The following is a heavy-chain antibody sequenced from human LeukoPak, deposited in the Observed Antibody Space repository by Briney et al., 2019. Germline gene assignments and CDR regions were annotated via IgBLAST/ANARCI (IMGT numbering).Heavy chain of an antibody. CDR3: ARPYYDSSGYYSN. CDR2: ISVNGGRT. CDR1: GFTFSSYG. J-gene: IGHJ4*02. V-gene: IGHV3-23*01. Sequence: GGSLRLSCAASGFTFSSYGMSWVRQTPGKGLEWVSGISVNGGRTYYADSVKGRFTISRDNSKNTLYLQMNSLRAEDTAVYYCARPYYDSSGYYSNWGQGTLVTVSS. D-gene: IGHD3-22*01.